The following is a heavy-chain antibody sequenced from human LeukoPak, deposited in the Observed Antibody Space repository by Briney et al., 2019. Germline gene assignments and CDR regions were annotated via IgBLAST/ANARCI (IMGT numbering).Heavy chain of an antibody. D-gene: IGHD3-22*01. Sequence: SGGSLRLSCAASGFTFSSYGMHWVRQAPGKGLEWVAFIRYDGSNKYYADSVKGRFTISRDNSKNTLYLQMNSLRAEDTAVYYCATSRYYYDSSGYPEYFQPWGQGALVTVSS. J-gene: IGHJ1*01. V-gene: IGHV3-30*02. CDR1: GFTFSSYG. CDR3: ATSRYYYDSSGYPEYFQP. CDR2: IRYDGSNK.